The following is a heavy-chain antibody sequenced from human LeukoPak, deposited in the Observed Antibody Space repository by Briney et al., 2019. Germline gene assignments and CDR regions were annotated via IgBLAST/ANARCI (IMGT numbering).Heavy chain of an antibody. D-gene: IGHD3-22*01. CDR1: GLTFSSYG. V-gene: IGHV3-30*18. CDR2: ISYDGINK. Sequence: GGSLRLSCAASGLTFSSYGMYWVRQAPGKGLEWVAVISYDGINKYYGDSVKGRFTISRDNSKNTLYLQVNSLRAEDTAVYYCAKDLHFYDTSGHYRYYYFGMDVWGQGTTVTVSS. J-gene: IGHJ6*02. CDR3: AKDLHFYDTSGHYRYYYFGMDV.